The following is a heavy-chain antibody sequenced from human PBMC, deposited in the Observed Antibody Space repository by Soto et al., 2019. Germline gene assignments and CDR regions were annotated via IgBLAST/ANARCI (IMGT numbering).Heavy chain of an antibody. D-gene: IGHD2-15*01. J-gene: IGHJ4*02. Sequence: SETLSLTCKVSGDSISSGTYYWGWIRQPPGKGLEWIGNIFFRGNTYYNPSLKSRVTVSVETSKNQFSLKLASVTAADTAVYYCARRVVGNSRYSDYWGQGTLVTVSS. CDR1: GDSISSGTYY. V-gene: IGHV4-39*01. CDR2: IFFRGNT. CDR3: ARRVVGNSRYSDY.